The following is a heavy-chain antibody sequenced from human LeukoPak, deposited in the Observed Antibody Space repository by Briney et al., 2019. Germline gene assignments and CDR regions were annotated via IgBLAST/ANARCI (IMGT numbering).Heavy chain of an antibody. J-gene: IGHJ4*02. V-gene: IGHV4-39*01. CDR3: ARVGGYSGSLQRGY. Sequence: SETLSLTCNVSGGSITSSTYYWGWIRQPPGKGLEWIGTIYYSGTTFYNPSLKSRVTISVDASKNKLSLSLNSVTAADTAVYYCARVGGYSGSLQRGYWGQGTLVTVSS. CDR1: GGSITSSTYY. CDR2: IYYSGTT. D-gene: IGHD1-26*01.